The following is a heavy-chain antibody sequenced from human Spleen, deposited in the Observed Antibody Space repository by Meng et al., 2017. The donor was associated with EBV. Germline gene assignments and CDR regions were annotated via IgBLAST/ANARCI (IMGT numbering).Heavy chain of an antibody. CDR3: SRDLMGPDDW. V-gene: IGHV3-74*01. J-gene: IGHJ4*02. D-gene: IGHD1-26*01. CDR2: VTPDGGRT. CDR1: GSTFIAYW. Sequence: EVQVVESGGSLVQPGGYLIRSGTASGSTFIAYWINWVRQVPGKWLQWVSRVTPDGGRTDYADSVQGRFTISRDNAAKTLYLQMKSLRPEDTAVYYCSRDLMGPDDWWGQGTLVTVSS.